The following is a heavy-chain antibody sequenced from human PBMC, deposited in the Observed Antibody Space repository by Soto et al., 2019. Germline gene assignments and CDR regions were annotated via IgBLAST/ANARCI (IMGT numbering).Heavy chain of an antibody. D-gene: IGHD3-3*01. Sequence: GESLKISCKGSGYSFTSYWIGWVRQMPGKGLEWMGIIYPGDSDTRYSPSFQGQVTISADKSISTAYLQWSSLKASDTAMYYCARQGDFWSGYPLLYYYGMDVWGQGTTVTVSS. CDR3: ARQGDFWSGYPLLYYYGMDV. CDR1: GYSFTSYW. J-gene: IGHJ6*02. CDR2: IYPGDSDT. V-gene: IGHV5-51*01.